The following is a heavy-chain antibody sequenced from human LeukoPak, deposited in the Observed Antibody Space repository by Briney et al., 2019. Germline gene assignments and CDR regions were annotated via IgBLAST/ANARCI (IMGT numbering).Heavy chain of an antibody. J-gene: IGHJ4*02. CDR2: IGTPDGNE. Sequence: GGSLRLSCAASGFTFSSYAMTWVRQAPGKGLEWVSVIGTPDGNEHYADSVVGRFTISRDNSRSMLYLQMNSLRAEDTAVYYCAKYAPSDTKPTRYFDYWGPGTLVTVSS. V-gene: IGHV3-23*01. D-gene: IGHD5-18*01. CDR3: AKYAPSDTKPTRYFDY. CDR1: GFTFSSYA.